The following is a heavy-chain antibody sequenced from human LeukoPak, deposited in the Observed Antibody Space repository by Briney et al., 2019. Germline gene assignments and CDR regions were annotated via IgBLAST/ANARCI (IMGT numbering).Heavy chain of an antibody. CDR3: ARDYIAVAVADHPGGNWFDP. Sequence: GGSPRLSCAASGFTFSRYGMHWVRQAPGKGLEWVAAIWNDGSNKYYADSVKGRFTISRDNYKSMLYLQMDSLRDEDTALYYCARDYIAVAVADHPGGNWFDPRGQGALVTVSS. CDR2: IWNDGSNK. CDR1: GFTFSRYG. J-gene: IGHJ5*02. V-gene: IGHV3-33*01. D-gene: IGHD6-19*01.